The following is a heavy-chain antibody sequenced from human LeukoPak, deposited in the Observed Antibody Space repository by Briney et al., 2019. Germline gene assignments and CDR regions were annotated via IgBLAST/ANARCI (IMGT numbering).Heavy chain of an antibody. CDR1: GYTFTGYY. D-gene: IGHD6-13*01. J-gene: IGHJ5*02. CDR3: ARAGYNTNWPLRWFDP. Sequence: ASVKVSCKASGYTFTGYYMHWVRQAPGQGLEWMGWINPNSGGTNYAQKFQGRVTITRDTSISTAYMELSRLRSDDTAVYYCARAGYNTNWPLRWFDPWGQGTPVTVSS. V-gene: IGHV1-2*02. CDR2: INPNSGGT.